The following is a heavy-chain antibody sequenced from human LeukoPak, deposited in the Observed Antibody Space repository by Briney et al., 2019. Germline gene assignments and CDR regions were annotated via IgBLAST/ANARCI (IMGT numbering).Heavy chain of an antibody. CDR1: GFTFSSYA. CDR3: ARRAGAYSHPYDY. D-gene: IGHD4/OR15-4a*01. J-gene: IGHJ4*02. Sequence: PGGTLSLSCAASGFTFSSYAMSWVRQAPGKGLEWVSAISGSGSSTYYADSVKGRFTISRDNSKNTLYLQMNSLRAEDTAVYYCARRAGAYSHPYDYWGQGTLVTVSS. CDR2: ISGSGSST. V-gene: IGHV3-23*01.